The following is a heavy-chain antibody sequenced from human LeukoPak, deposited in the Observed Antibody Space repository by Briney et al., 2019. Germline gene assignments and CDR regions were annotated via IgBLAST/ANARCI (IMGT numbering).Heavy chain of an antibody. CDR2: IHNGGDT. J-gene: IGHJ4*02. CDR3: ARERYCSGASCPNSNRYFDF. D-gene: IGHD2-15*01. Sequence: GGSLRLSCTASGFSVSANYMSWVRQAPGKGLEWVSVIHNGGDTYYTDSVKGRFTISRDNSKNTLYLQMNSLRAEDTAVYYCARERYCSGASCPNSNRYFDFWGQGTLVTVSS. CDR1: GFSVSANY. V-gene: IGHV3-66*02.